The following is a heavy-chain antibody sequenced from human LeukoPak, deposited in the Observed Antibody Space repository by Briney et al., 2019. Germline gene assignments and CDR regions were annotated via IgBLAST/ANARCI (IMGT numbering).Heavy chain of an antibody. J-gene: IGHJ3*01. CDR2: IYSGGST. CDR1: GFTVSSNY. CDR3: ARRRDVYPDGDAFDL. D-gene: IGHD5-24*01. V-gene: IGHV3-53*01. Sequence: GGSLRLSCAASGFTVSSNYMNWVRQAPGTGLEWVSVIYSGGSTYYADSVRGRFTISRDNSKNTLYLQMNSLRAEDTAVYYCARRRDVYPDGDAFDLWGQGTMVTVSS.